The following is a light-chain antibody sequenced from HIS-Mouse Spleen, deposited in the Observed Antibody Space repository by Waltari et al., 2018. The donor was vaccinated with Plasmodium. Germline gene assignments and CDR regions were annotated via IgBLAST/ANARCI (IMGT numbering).Light chain of an antibody. V-gene: IGLV3-25*03. Sequence: SYELTQPPSVSVSPGQTARITCSGDALPKQYAYWYQQKQGRAPVLVIYKDSERPSGNPERFSGSSSGTTVTLTISGVQAEDEADYYCQSADSSGTYRVFGGGTKLTVL. CDR1: ALPKQY. CDR3: QSADSSGTYRV. CDR2: KDS. J-gene: IGLJ2*01.